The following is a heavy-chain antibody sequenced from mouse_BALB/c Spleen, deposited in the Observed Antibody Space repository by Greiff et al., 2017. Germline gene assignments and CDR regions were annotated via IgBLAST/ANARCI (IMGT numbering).Heavy chain of an antibody. J-gene: IGHJ4*01. CDR2: ISSGSSTI. D-gene: IGHD4-1*02. CDR3: ARGATGTPMDY. Sequence: EVKLMESGGGLVQPGGSRKLSCAASGFTFSSFGMHWVRQAPEKGLEWVAYISSGSSTIYYADTVKGRFTISRDNPKNTLFLQMTSLRSEDTAMYYCARGATGTPMDYWGQGTSVTVSS. CDR1: GFTFSSFG. V-gene: IGHV5-17*02.